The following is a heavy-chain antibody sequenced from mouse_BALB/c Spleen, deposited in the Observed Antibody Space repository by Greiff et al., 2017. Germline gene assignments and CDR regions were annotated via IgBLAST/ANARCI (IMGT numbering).Heavy chain of an antibody. CDR1: GYTFTSYV. CDR3: AHPNRYDRRGYYYAMDY. Sequence: VQLQQSGPELVKPGASVKMSCKASGYTFTSYVMHWVKQKPGQGLEWIGYINPYNDGTKYNEKFKGKATLTSDKSSSTAYMELSSLTSEDSAVYYCAHPNRYDRRGYYYAMDYWGQGTSVTVSS. J-gene: IGHJ4*01. V-gene: IGHV1-14*01. D-gene: IGHD2-14*01. CDR2: INPYNDGT.